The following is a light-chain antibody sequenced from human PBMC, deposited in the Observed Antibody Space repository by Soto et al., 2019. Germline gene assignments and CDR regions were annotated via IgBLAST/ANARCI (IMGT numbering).Light chain of an antibody. V-gene: IGKV3-20*01. J-gene: IGKJ1*01. Sequence: EIVLTQSPGTLSLSPGERATLSCRASQSVGSSFLAWFQHKPGQAPRLLIYGASSRATGIPDRFSGSGSGTDFTLSISRLEPEDFAVYYCLQYGSAQTFGQGTKGEIE. CDR2: GAS. CDR1: QSVGSSF. CDR3: LQYGSAQT.